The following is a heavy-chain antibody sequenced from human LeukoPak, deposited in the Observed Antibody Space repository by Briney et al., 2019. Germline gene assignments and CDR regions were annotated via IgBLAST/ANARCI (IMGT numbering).Heavy chain of an antibody. J-gene: IGHJ4*02. D-gene: IGHD4-17*01. CDR3: ARAVAVTTLDNY. V-gene: IGHV1-18*01. CDR2: ISAYNGNT. CDR1: GYTFTSYG. Sequence: GASVKVSCKASGYTFTSYGISWLLQAPGQGLEWMGWISAYNGNTNYAQKLQGRVTMTTDTSTSTAYMELRSLRSDDTAVYYCARAVAVTTLDNYWGQGTLVTVSS.